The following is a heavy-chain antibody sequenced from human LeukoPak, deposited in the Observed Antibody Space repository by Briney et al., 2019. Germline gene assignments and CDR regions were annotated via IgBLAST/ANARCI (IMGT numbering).Heavy chain of an antibody. CDR2: IYYSGST. V-gene: IGHV4-59*01. J-gene: IGHJ4*02. CDR1: GGSFSGYY. D-gene: IGHD3-10*01. Sequence: SETLSLTCAVYGGSFSGYYWSWIRQPPGKGLEWIGYIYYSGSTNYNPSLKSRVTISVDTSKNQFSLKLSSVTAADTAVYYCARVGWFGESSPYFDYWGQGTLVTVSS. CDR3: ARVGWFGESSPYFDY.